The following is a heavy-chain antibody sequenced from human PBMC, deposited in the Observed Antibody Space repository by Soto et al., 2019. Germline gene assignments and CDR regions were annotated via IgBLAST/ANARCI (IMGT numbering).Heavy chain of an antibody. CDR2: ISGSGGST. J-gene: IGHJ6*02. CDR3: AKGHRGWNSRGMDV. Sequence: HPGGSLRLSCAASGFTFSSYAMSWVRQAPGKGLEWVSAISGSGGSTYYADSVKGRFTISRDNSENTLYLQMNSLRAEDTAVYYCAKGHRGWNSRGMDVWGQGTTVTVSS. D-gene: IGHD1-7*01. V-gene: IGHV3-23*01. CDR1: GFTFSSYA.